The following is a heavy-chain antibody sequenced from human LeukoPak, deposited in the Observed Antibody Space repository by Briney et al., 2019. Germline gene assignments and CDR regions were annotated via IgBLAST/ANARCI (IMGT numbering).Heavy chain of an antibody. CDR3: ARRGGHCRAGSRYGWDY. V-gene: IGHV5-51*01. Sequence: PGESLQISCQGSGYIFTSYYIGWVRQLPEKGLEWMGIIFPGNSDTIYSPSFQGQVTISADKSINTAYLQWNSLKASDTAMYYCARRGGHCRAGSRYGWDYWGQGALVTVST. CDR2: IFPGNSDT. CDR1: GYIFTSYY. J-gene: IGHJ4*02. D-gene: IGHD2-15*01.